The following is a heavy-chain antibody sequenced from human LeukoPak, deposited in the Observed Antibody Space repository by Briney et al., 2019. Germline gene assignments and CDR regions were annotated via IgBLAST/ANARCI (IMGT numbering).Heavy chain of an antibody. D-gene: IGHD4-17*01. Sequence: PSQTLSLTCTVSGGSISSGDYYWSWIRQPPGKGLEWIGYIYYSGSTYYNPSLKNRVTISVDTSKNQFSLKLSSVTAADTAVYYCARDVVFYGDHVFSRAFDIWGQGTMVTVSS. CDR3: ARDVVFYGDHVFSRAFDI. CDR2: IYYSGST. V-gene: IGHV4-30-4*08. J-gene: IGHJ3*02. CDR1: GGSISSGDYY.